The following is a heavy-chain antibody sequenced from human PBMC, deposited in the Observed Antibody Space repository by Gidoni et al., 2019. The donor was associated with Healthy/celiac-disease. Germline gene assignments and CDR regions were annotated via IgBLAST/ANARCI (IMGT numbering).Heavy chain of an antibody. D-gene: IGHD3-22*01. Sequence: QVQLQQWGAGLLKPSETLSLTCAVDGGSFSGYSWSWIRQPPGKGLEWIGEINHSGSTNYNPSLKSRVTISVDTSKNQFSLKLSSVTAADTAVYYCARANYYDSSGYYHRPFDYWGQGTLVTVSS. J-gene: IGHJ4*02. CDR2: INHSGST. V-gene: IGHV4-34*01. CDR1: GGSFSGYS. CDR3: ARANYYDSSGYYHRPFDY.